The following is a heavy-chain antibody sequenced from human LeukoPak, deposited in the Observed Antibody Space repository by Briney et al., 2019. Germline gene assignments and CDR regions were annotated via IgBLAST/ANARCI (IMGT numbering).Heavy chain of an antibody. CDR2: IYPGGSDI. D-gene: IGHD3-22*01. Sequence: GESLKISCKGSGYSFTTHWIGWVRQMPGKGLELMGIIYPGGSDIRYSPSFQGQVTISADKSISTAYLQWSSLKASDTAMYYCARLIGAFSESSGYSDYWGQGTLVTVSS. J-gene: IGHJ4*02. CDR1: GYSFTTHW. CDR3: ARLIGAFSESSGYSDY. V-gene: IGHV5-51*01.